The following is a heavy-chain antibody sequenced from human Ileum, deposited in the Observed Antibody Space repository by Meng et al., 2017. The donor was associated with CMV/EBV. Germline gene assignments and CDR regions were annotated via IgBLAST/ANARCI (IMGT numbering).Heavy chain of an antibody. Sequence: YAMHWVRQAPGKGLEWVAVISYEGSNKYYADSVKGRFTISRDNSKNTLYLQMNSLRAEDTAVYYCARESGSHLYYYDSSGYYYFDYWGQGTLVTVSS. V-gene: IGHV3-30*04. CDR3: ARESGSHLYYYDSSGYYYFDY. CDR2: ISYEGSNK. J-gene: IGHJ4*02. CDR1: YA. D-gene: IGHD3-22*01.